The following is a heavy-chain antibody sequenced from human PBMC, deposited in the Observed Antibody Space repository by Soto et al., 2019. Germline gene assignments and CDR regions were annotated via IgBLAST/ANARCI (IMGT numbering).Heavy chain of an antibody. J-gene: IGHJ6*02. CDR2: IIPIFGTA. Sequence: SVKVSCKASGGTFSSYAISWVRQAPGQGLEWMGGIIPIFGTANYAQKFQGRVTITADESTSTAYTELSSLRSEDTAVYYCARDSEKQLDPHYYYYYGMDVWGQGTTVTVSS. D-gene: IGHD6-6*01. V-gene: IGHV1-69*13. CDR1: GGTFSSYA. CDR3: ARDSEKQLDPHYYYYYGMDV.